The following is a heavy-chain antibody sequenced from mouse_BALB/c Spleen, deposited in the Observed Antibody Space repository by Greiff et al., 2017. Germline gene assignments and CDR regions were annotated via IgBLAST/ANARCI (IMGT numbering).Heavy chain of an antibody. CDR3: ARSGYYGSSPLWYFDV. CDR2: IYPGGGYT. CDR1: GYTFTNYW. V-gene: IGHV1-63*02. D-gene: IGHD1-1*01. Sequence: VQLKESGAELVRPGTSVKISCKASGYTFTNYWLGWVKQRPGHGLEWIGDIYPGGGYTNYNEKFKGKATLTADTSSSTAYMQLSSLTSEDSAVYFCARSGYYGSSPLWYFDVWGAGTTVTVSS. J-gene: IGHJ1*01.